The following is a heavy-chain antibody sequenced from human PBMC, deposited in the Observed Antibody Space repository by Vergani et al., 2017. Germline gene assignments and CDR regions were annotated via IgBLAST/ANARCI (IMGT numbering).Heavy chain of an antibody. CDR2: IYYSGST. Sequence: QLQLQESGPGLVKPSETLSLTCTVSGGSISSSSYYWGWIRQPPGKGLEWIGSIYYSGSTYYNPSLKRRGTISVDTSKNQFSLKLSSVTAADTAVYYGASGSGYELDYWGQGTLVTVSA. CDR3: ASGSGYELDY. J-gene: IGHJ4*02. CDR1: GGSISSSSYY. D-gene: IGHD5-12*01. V-gene: IGHV4-39*01.